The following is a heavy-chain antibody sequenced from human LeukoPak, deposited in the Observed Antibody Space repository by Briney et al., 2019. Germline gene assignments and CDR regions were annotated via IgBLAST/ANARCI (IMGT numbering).Heavy chain of an antibody. CDR3: ARVDGWEKYYDFWSGDSYYYYGMDV. V-gene: IGHV3-21*01. CDR2: ISSSSSYI. D-gene: IGHD3-3*01. J-gene: IGHJ6*02. CDR1: EFSFSSYS. Sequence: GGSLRLSCTASEFSFSSYSMNWVRQAPGKGLEWVSSISSSSSYIYYADSVKGRFTISRDNAKNSLYLQMNSLRAEDTAVYYCARVDGWEKYYDFWSGDSYYYYGMDVWGQGTTVTVSS.